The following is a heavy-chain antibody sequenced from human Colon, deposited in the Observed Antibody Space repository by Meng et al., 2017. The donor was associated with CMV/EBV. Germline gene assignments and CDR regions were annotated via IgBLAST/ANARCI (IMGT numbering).Heavy chain of an antibody. CDR3: ARDLSGTYFH. D-gene: IGHD1-26*01. J-gene: IGHJ1*01. CDR2: IYYNGYA. V-gene: IGHV4-39*07. Sequence: SETLSLTCTVSGGSISRDDYYWGWIRQPPGKGLEWIGSIYYNGYASFNPSLKSRVNISVDTSKNQFSLKLNSLTAADTAVYYCARDLSGTYFHWGQGTLVTVSS. CDR1: GGSISRDDYY.